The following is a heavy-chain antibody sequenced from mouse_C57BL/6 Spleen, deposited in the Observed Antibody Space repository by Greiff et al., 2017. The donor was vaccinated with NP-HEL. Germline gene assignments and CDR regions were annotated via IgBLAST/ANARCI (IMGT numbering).Heavy chain of an antibody. CDR1: GFTFSDYG. CDR3: ARQATVYYFDY. CDR2: ISSGSSTI. D-gene: IGHD3-2*02. J-gene: IGHJ2*01. V-gene: IGHV5-17*01. Sequence: EVKLMESGGGLVKPGGSLKFSCAASGFTFSDYGMHWVRQAPEKGLEWVAYISSGSSTIYYADTVKGRFTISRDNAKNTLFLQMTSLRSEDTAMYYCARQATVYYFDYWGQGTTLTVSS.